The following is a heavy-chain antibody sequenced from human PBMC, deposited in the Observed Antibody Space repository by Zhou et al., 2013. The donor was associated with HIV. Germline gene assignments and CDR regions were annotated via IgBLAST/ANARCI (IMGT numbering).Heavy chain of an antibody. CDR2: IDPKTAGT. CDR3: AAWAWNIGVVDM. V-gene: IGHV1-2*02. Sequence: QVQLVQSGAEVRKPGSSVKVSCRLSGDTFRSSYAITWVRQAPGQGLEWMGWIDPKTAGTVYAQKFQGRITLTRDTSITTAYMALERLRSDDTAVYFCAAWAWNIGVVDMWGQGTMVTVSS. CDR1: GDTFRSSY. D-gene: IGHD5-12*01. J-gene: IGHJ3*02.